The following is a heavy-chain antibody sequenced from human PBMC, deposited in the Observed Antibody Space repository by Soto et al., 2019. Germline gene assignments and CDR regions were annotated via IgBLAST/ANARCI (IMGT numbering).Heavy chain of an antibody. V-gene: IGHV4-34*01. CDR3: AGSIAVADNFDY. CDR2: INHSATT. CDR1: GGSFSGYY. J-gene: IGHJ4*02. D-gene: IGHD6-19*01. Sequence: SETLSLTCAVYGGSFSGYYWSWIRQPPGKGLEWIGEINHSATTYYNPSLKSRITVSPDTSKNQFSLKLTSVTAADTAVYYCAGSIAVADNFDYWGQGTLVTVSS.